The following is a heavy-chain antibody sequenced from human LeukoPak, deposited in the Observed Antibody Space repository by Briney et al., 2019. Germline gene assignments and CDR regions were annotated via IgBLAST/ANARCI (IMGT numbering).Heavy chain of an antibody. CDR3: ARDYKDTRIQDSGSYYNPSHNWFDP. D-gene: IGHD3-10*01. CDR2: ISAYNGNT. Sequence: ASVKVSCKASGYTFTSYGISWVRQAPGQGLEWMGWISAYNGNTNYAQKLQGRVTMTTDTSTSTAYMELRSLRSDDTAVYYCARDYKDTRIQDSGSYYNPSHNWFDPWGQGTLVTVSS. J-gene: IGHJ5*02. V-gene: IGHV1-18*01. CDR1: GYTFTSYG.